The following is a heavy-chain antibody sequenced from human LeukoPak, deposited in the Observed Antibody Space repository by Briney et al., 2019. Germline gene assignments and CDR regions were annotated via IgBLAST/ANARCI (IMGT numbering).Heavy chain of an antibody. CDR2: INPSGDNT. CDR3: ARDLGYCSSTSCYAYYYYYMDV. V-gene: IGHV1-46*01. D-gene: IGHD2-2*01. CDR1: GYTFTSYY. J-gene: IGHJ6*03. Sequence: ASVKVSCKASGYTFTSYYMYWVRQAPGQGLEWMGIINPSGDNTNYAQKFQGRVTMTRDMSTTTVYMELSSLRSEDTAVYYCARDLGYCSSTSCYAYYYYYMDVWGKGTTVTVSS.